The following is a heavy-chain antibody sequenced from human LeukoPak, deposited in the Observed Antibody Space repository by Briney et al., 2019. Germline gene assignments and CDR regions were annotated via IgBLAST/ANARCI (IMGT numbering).Heavy chain of an antibody. CDR2: IYTSGST. Sequence: SETLSLTCTVSGGSISSYYWSWIRRPAGKGLEWIGRIYTSGSTNYNPSLKSRVTMSVDTSKNQFSLKLSSVTAADTAVYYCASSLMIVPNAFDIWGQGTMVTVSS. V-gene: IGHV4-4*07. CDR3: ASSLMIVPNAFDI. J-gene: IGHJ3*02. CDR1: GGSISSYY. D-gene: IGHD3-22*01.